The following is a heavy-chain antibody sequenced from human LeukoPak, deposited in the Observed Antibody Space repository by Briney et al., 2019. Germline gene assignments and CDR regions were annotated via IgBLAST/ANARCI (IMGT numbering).Heavy chain of an antibody. V-gene: IGHV4-59*01. CDR2: INYSGST. CDR1: GGSISSYY. J-gene: IGHJ4*02. CDR3: ARRDFWTGYFDY. D-gene: IGHD3/OR15-3a*01. Sequence: SETLSLTCTVSGGSISSYYWSWIRQPPGKGLEWIGYINYSGSTNYNPSLKSRVTISVDTSKNQFSLKLSSVTAADTAVYYCARRDFWTGYFDYWGQGTLVTVSS.